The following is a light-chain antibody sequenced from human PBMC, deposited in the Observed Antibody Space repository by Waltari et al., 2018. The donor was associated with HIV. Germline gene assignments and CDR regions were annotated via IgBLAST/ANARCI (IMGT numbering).Light chain of an antibody. CDR3: CSFSPNGASWV. CDR1: RSDIGTYDL. Sequence: QSALTQPASVSGSPGQSITFSCTGTRSDIGTYDLVSWNQQEPGKAPKLIIHDVTARPSGVSSRVSGSKSGNTAFLTISGLQVEDESLYFCCSFSPNGASWVFGGGTKVTVL. J-gene: IGLJ3*02. CDR2: DVT. V-gene: IGLV2-23*02.